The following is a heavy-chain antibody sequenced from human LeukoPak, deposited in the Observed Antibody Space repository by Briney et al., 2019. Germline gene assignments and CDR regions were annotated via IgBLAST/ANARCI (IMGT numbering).Heavy chain of an antibody. Sequence: SQTLSLTCTVSGGSISSGDYYWSWIRQPPGKGLEWIGYIYYSRSTYYNPSLKSRVTISVDTSKNQFSLKLSSVTAADTAVYYCASGFGVVTPFDPWGQGTLVTVSS. D-gene: IGHD3-3*01. CDR1: GGSISSGDYY. V-gene: IGHV4-30-4*01. CDR3: ASGFGVVTPFDP. J-gene: IGHJ5*02. CDR2: IYYSRST.